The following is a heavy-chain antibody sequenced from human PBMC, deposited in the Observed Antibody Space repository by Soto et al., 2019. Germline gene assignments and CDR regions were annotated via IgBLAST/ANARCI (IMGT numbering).Heavy chain of an antibody. D-gene: IGHD1-26*01. V-gene: IGHV4-59*08. CDR2: IYSSGST. J-gene: IGHJ4*02. CDR1: SGSVSTYY. Sequence: PSETLSLTCTVSSGSVSTYYWSWIRQPPGKGLEWIGYIYSSGSTNYNPSLKSRLTMSVDTSKNQFSLKLSSVTAADTAVYYCARLVASYYYFDSCGEGTLVTLSS. CDR3: ARLVASYYYFDS.